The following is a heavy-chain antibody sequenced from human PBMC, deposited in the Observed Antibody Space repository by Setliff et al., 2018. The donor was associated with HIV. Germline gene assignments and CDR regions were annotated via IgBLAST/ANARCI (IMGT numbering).Heavy chain of an antibody. CDR1: GYTFTSYW. V-gene: IGHV5-51*01. CDR3: ARLYDSNNYNGWFDF. J-gene: IGHJ5*01. CDR2: VYPGDSEP. D-gene: IGHD3-22*01. Sequence: LKISCKGSGYTFTSYWVAWVRQMPGKGLEWMGIVYPGDSEPRYSPSFQGQVTISADKSISTAYLQWSSLKASDTAMYYCARLYDSNNYNGWFDFWGQGSLVTVSS.